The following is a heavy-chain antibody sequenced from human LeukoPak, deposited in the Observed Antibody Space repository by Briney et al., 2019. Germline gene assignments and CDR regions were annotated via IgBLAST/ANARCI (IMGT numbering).Heavy chain of an antibody. J-gene: IGHJ5*02. D-gene: IGHD2-2*01. CDR3: AKEPYCSSTSCYYNWFDP. V-gene: IGHV3-23*01. CDR2: ISGSGGST. CDR1: GFTLSSYA. Sequence: GGSLRLSCAASGFTLSSYAMSWVRQAPGKGLEWVSAISGSGGSTYYADSVKGRFTISRDNSKNTLYLQMNSLRAEDTAVYYCAKEPYCSSTSCYYNWFDPWGQGTLVTVSS.